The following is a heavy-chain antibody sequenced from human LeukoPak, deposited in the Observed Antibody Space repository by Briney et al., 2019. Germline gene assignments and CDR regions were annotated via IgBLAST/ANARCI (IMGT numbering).Heavy chain of an antibody. V-gene: IGHV3-30*18. CDR3: AKDKVGATDY. CDR1: GFTFSSYG. D-gene: IGHD1-26*01. J-gene: IGHJ4*02. Sequence: GGSLRLSCAASGFTFSSYGMHWVRQAPGKGLEGVAVISYDGSNKYYADSVKGRFTISRDNSKNTLYLQMNSLRAEDTAVYYCAKDKVGATDYWGQGTLVTVSS. CDR2: ISYDGSNK.